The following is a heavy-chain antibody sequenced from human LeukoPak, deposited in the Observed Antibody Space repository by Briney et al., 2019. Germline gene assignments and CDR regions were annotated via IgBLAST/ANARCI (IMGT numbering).Heavy chain of an antibody. CDR2: INPSGGST. J-gene: IGHJ4*02. CDR3: AREPTGGAHDY. Sequence: ASVKVSCKASGGTFSSYAISWVRQAPGQGLEWMGIINPSGGSTSYAQKFQGRVTMTRDTSTSTVYMELSSLRSEDTAVYYCAREPTGGAHDYWGQGTLVTVSS. CDR1: GGTFSSYA. D-gene: IGHD1-26*01. V-gene: IGHV1-46*01.